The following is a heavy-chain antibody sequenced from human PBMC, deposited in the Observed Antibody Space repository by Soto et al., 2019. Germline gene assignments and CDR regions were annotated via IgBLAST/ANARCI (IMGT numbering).Heavy chain of an antibody. Sequence: PSETLSLTCTVSGGSVSSGSYYWSWIRQPPGKGLEWIGYIYYSGSTNYNPSLKSRVTISVDTSKNQFSLKLSSVTAADTAVYYCARWKGDDSYGHGAFGYWGQGTLVTVSS. CDR1: GGSVSSGSYY. V-gene: IGHV4-61*01. CDR2: IYYSGST. D-gene: IGHD5-18*01. J-gene: IGHJ4*02. CDR3: ARWKGDDSYGHGAFGY.